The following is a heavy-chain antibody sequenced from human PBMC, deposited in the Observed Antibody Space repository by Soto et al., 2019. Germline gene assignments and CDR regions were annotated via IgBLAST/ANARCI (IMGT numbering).Heavy chain of an antibody. D-gene: IGHD6-19*01. CDR3: AKVRYSSPMGYYYGMDV. CDR1: RAAFSKFI. Sequence: ASVKVSCKASRAAFSKFIMTWVRQAPGLGLEWVGGIIPIFGTANYAQKFQGRVTITADESTSTSYMEVNNLRSEDTAVYYCAKVRYSSPMGYYYGMDVWGQGTTVTVSS. V-gene: IGHV1-69*13. J-gene: IGHJ6*02. CDR2: IIPIFGTA.